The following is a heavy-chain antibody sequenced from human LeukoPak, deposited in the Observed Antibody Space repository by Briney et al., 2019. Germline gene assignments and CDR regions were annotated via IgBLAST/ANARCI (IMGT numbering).Heavy chain of an antibody. Sequence: SETLSLTCAVYGGSFSGYYWSWIRQPPGKGLEWSGEINHSGSTNYNPSLKRRVNISVHTSKNQFPLQLSSVPAADTAVYYCARGPIVGATLLPGSYMDVWGKGTTVTVSS. D-gene: IGHD1-26*01. CDR2: INHSGST. CDR1: GGSFSGYY. CDR3: ARGPIVGATLLPGSYMDV. J-gene: IGHJ6*03. V-gene: IGHV4-34*01.